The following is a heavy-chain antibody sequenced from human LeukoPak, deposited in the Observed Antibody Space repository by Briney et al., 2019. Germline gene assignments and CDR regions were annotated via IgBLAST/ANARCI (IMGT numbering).Heavy chain of an antibody. CDR2: IYTGSNT. J-gene: IGHJ4*02. V-gene: IGHV3-66*01. D-gene: IGHD6-13*01. CDR3: ARGSSNWFYDY. CDR1: GFTVTSNY. Sequence: GGSLRLSCAASGFTVTSNYMSWVRQAPGKGLEWVSAIYTGSNTYYADSVKGRFTISRDNSKNTLHLQMNSLRAEDTAVYYCARGSSNWFYDYWGQGTLVTVSS.